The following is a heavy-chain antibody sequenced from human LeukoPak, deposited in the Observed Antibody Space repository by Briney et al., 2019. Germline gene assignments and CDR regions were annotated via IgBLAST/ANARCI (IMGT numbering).Heavy chain of an antibody. Sequence: GGSLRLSCAASGFTFSSYSMNWVRQAPGKGLEWVSSISSSSYIYYADSVKGRFTISRDNAKNSLYLQMNSLRAEDTAVYYCARLDYYGSGSYYLLPDYWGQGTLVTVSS. D-gene: IGHD3-10*01. CDR2: ISSSSYI. CDR3: ARLDYYGSGSYYLLPDY. J-gene: IGHJ4*02. V-gene: IGHV3-21*01. CDR1: GFTFSSYS.